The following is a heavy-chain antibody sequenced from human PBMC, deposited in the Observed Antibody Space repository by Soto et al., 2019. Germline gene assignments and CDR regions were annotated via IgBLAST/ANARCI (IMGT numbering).Heavy chain of an antibody. D-gene: IGHD3-10*01. CDR1: GYTFTSYA. CDR2: ITAYNGNT. CDR3: ARVRLLILSASLSGGGEFDY. V-gene: IGHV1-18*01. Sequence: QVQLAQSGAEVKKPGASVKVSCKTSGYTFTSYAISWVRQAPGQGLEWMGWITAYNGNTEYTQKLQGRITMATDTSTSTAYMELRSLRSDDTAVYYCARVRLLILSASLSGGGEFDYWGQGTLVTVSS. J-gene: IGHJ4*02.